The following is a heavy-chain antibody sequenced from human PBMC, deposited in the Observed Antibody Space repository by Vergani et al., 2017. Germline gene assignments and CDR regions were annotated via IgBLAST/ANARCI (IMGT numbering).Heavy chain of an antibody. CDR1: GGSMSGYY. CDR3: GRVADFYGLLMRLLDL. CDR2: MYHSGST. Sequence: QVRLQESGPGLVKPSETLSLTCSVSGGSMSGYYWSWIRQPPGKELEWIGYMYHSGSTNYNPSLERRVTISGDTSKNQFSLNLNSVTAAETAVYYCGRVADFYGLLMRLLDLWGQGILVTVSS. D-gene: IGHD3-10*01. V-gene: IGHV4-59*01. J-gene: IGHJ5*02.